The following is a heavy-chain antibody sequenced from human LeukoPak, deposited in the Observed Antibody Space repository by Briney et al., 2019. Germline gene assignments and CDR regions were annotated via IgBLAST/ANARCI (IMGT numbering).Heavy chain of an antibody. Sequence: SETLSLTCTVSDGSISSYYWSWIRQPPGKGLEWIGNIYNSGNTNYNPSLKSRVTMSVDPSKNQFSLRLSSVTAADTAVYFCARAALYFDSSAYSYYFDYWGQGTLVTVSS. CDR1: DGSISSYY. CDR2: IYNSGNT. D-gene: IGHD3-22*01. CDR3: ARAALYFDSSAYSYYFDY. V-gene: IGHV4-59*01. J-gene: IGHJ4*02.